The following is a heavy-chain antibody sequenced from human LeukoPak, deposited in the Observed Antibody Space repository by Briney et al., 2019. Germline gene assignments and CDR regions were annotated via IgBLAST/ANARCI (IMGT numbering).Heavy chain of an antibody. CDR2: INPSNGDT. CDR1: GYIFTGYY. D-gene: IGHD1-26*01. J-gene: IGHJ4*02. Sequence: ASVKVSCKASGYIFTGYYMHWVRQAPGQGPEWMGWINPSNGDTIYAQKFQGRVTITTDTSISTAYMDLSRLISDDTAVYYCARVIVGAATFGYWGQGTLVTVSS. CDR3: ARVIVGAATFGY. V-gene: IGHV1-2*02.